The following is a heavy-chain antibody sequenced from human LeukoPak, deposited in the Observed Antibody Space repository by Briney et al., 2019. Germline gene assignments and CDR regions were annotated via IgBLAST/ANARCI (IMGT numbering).Heavy chain of an antibody. CDR3: ARQLQRSDAFDI. D-gene: IGHD4-11*01. CDR1: GGSISSYY. V-gene: IGHV4-59*08. CDR2: IYYSGST. Sequence: SETLSLTCTVSGGSISSYYWSWIRQPPGRGLEWIGYIYYSGSTNYNPSLKSRVTISVDTSKNQFSLKLSSVTAADTAVYYCARQLQRSDAFDIWGQGTMVTVSS. J-gene: IGHJ3*02.